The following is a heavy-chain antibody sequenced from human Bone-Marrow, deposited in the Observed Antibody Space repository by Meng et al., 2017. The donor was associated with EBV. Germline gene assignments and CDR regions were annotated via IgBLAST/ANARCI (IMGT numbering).Heavy chain of an antibody. D-gene: IGHD3-22*01. CDR1: GFTFSSCA. CDR3: AKRYYYDSSGYAFDY. V-gene: IGHV3-23*01. CDR2: ISGSGGST. J-gene: IGHJ4*02. Sequence: EVQLLESGGGLVQPGGSLRLSCAASGFTFSSCAMSWVRQAPGKGLEWVSAISGSGGSTYYADSVKGRFTISRDNSKNTLYLQMNSLRAEDTAVYYCAKRYYYDSSGYAFDYWGQGTLVTVSS.